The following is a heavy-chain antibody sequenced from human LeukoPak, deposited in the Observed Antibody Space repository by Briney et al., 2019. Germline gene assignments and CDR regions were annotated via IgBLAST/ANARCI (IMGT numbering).Heavy chain of an antibody. CDR2: IYYSGST. Sequence: SETLSLTCTVSGGSISSYYWSWIRQPPGKGLEWIGYIYYSGSTNCNPSLKSRVTISVDTSKNQFSLKLSSVTAADTAVYYCARDLRSGSYPWGQGTLVTVSS. J-gene: IGHJ4*02. V-gene: IGHV4-59*01. CDR3: ARDLRSGSYP. CDR1: GGSISSYY. D-gene: IGHD3-10*01.